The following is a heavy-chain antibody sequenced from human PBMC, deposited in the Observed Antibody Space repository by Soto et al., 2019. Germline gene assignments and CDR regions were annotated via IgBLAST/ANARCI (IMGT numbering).Heavy chain of an antibody. CDR3: ATSRIGVVAATPFDY. J-gene: IGHJ4*02. CDR2: FDPEDGET. Sequence: GASVKVSCKASGYTFTGYYMHWVRQALGKGLEWMGGFDPEDGETIYAQKFQGRVTMTEDTSTDTAYMELSSLRSEDTAVYYCATSRIGVVAATPFDYWGQGTLVTVSS. V-gene: IGHV1-24*01. D-gene: IGHD2-15*01. CDR1: GYTFTGYY.